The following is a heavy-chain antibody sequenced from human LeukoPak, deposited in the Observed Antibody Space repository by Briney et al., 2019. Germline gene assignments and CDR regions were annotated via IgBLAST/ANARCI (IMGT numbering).Heavy chain of an antibody. Sequence: GGSPRLSCAVSGFTFSTYTMNWVRQAPGKGLEWVSSISSSSNYIYYADSVRGRFTISRDNAKNSLSLQMNSLRAEDTAVYYCARDRLLEDRDYNSYYYMDVWGIGTTVTVSS. CDR1: GFTFSTYT. V-gene: IGHV3-21*01. D-gene: IGHD1-1*01. J-gene: IGHJ6*03. CDR2: ISSSSNYI. CDR3: ARDRLLEDRDYNSYYYMDV.